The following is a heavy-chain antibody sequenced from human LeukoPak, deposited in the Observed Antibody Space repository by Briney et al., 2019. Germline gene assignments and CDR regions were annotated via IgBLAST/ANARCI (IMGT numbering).Heavy chain of an antibody. CDR3: AKVQWSGGNCYSVLDY. CDR1: GFTFSTYG. D-gene: IGHD2-15*01. CDR2: VRYDGSNK. J-gene: IGHJ4*02. Sequence: GGSLRLSCAASGFTFSTYGMHWVRQAPGKGLEWVAFVRYDGSNKYYADSVKGRFTISRDNSKNTLYLQMNSLRAEDTAVYHCAKVQWSGGNCYSVLDYWGQGTLVTVSS. V-gene: IGHV3-30*02.